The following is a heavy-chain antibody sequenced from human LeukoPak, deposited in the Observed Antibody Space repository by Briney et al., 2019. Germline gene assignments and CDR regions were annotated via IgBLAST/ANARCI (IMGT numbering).Heavy chain of an antibody. CDR3: ARVTGSSGGAFDV. CDR2: IAANGDT. Sequence: PGGSLRLSCAASGFTFSSYDMHWVRQTTGKGLEWVSAIAANGDTYYAGSVKGRFTISRENAKSSLYLQMNSLRAGDAAIYYCARVTGSSGGAFDVWGQGTMVTVSS. J-gene: IGHJ3*01. V-gene: IGHV3-13*04. D-gene: IGHD3-10*01. CDR1: GFTFSSYD.